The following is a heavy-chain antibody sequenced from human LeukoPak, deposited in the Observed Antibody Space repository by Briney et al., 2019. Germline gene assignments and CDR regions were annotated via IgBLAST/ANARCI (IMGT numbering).Heavy chain of an antibody. Sequence: PSETLSLTCTVSGGSISSGGYYWSWIRQHPGKGLEWIGYIYYSGSTYYNPSLKSRVTISVDTSKNQFSLKLSSVTAADTAVYYCARTPHTDYDSSGYYDYWFDPWGQGTLVTVSS. CDR3: ARTPHTDYDSSGYYDYWFDP. J-gene: IGHJ5*02. D-gene: IGHD3-22*01. CDR2: IYYSGST. V-gene: IGHV4-31*03. CDR1: GGSISSGGYY.